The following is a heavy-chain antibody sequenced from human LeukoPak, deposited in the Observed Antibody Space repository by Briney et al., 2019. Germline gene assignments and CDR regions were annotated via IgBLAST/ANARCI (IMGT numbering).Heavy chain of an antibody. J-gene: IGHJ4*02. D-gene: IGHD2-2*01. CDR3: ARYCSSTSCYGSGNYFDY. CDR1: GYTFTGYY. V-gene: IGHV1-2*02. Sequence: ASVKVSCKASGYTFTGYYKHWVRQAPGQGLEWMGWINPNSGGTNYAQKFQGRVTMTRDTSISTAYMELSRLRSDDTAVYYCARYCSSTSCYGSGNYFDYWGQGTLVTVSS. CDR2: INPNSGGT.